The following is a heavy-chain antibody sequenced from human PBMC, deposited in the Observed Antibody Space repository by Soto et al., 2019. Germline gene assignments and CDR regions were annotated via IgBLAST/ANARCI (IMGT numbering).Heavy chain of an antibody. J-gene: IGHJ4*02. CDR3: ARRYNYGPYFDV. CDR2: INHSGST. D-gene: IGHD5-18*01. Sequence: SETLSLTCAVYGGSFSGYYWSWIRQPPGKGLEWIGEINHSGSTNYNPSLKSRVTISVDTSKNQFSLKLSSVTAADTAVYYCARRYNYGPYFDVWGQGALVTVSS. CDR1: GGSFSGYY. V-gene: IGHV4-34*01.